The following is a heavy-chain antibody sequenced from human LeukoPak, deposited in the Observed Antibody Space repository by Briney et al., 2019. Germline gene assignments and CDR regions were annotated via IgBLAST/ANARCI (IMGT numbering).Heavy chain of an antibody. D-gene: IGHD3-22*01. Sequence: GGSLRLSCAASGFTFSSYGIYWVRQAPGKGLQWVAFIRYDGSNKYYADSVTGRFTISRDNSKNTLYLQMNSLRAEDTAVYYCARPVYDSSGYYSYYFDYWGQGTLVTVSS. CDR3: ARPVYDSSGYYSYYFDY. J-gene: IGHJ4*02. CDR1: GFTFSSYG. V-gene: IGHV3-30*02. CDR2: IRYDGSNK.